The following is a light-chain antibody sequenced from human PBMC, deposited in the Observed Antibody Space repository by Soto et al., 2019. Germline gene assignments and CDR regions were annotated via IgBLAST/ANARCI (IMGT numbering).Light chain of an antibody. CDR2: DAS. CDR1: QSVSSSY. V-gene: IGKV3D-7*01. Sequence: EIVLTQSPGTLSLSPGERASLSCMASQSVSSSYLAWYQQKPGPDPRLLIFDASTRATGIPARFSGSGSGTEFTLTISNLQSEAFALYYCQQYHNLWTFGQGTKVDIK. CDR3: QQYHNLWT. J-gene: IGKJ1*01.